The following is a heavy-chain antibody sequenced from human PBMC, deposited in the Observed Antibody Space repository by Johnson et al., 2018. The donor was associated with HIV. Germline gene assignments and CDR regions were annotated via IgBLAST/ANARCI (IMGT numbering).Heavy chain of an antibody. CDR2: ISYDGSNK. J-gene: IGHJ3*02. V-gene: IGHV3-30*03. CDR3: ARDHRSIWYSCFGGAFDI. D-gene: IGHD6-13*01. CDR1: GFTFSSYG. Sequence: QVQLVESGGGLVQPGGSLRLSCAASGFTFSSYGMHWVRQAPGKGLEWVAVISYDGSNKYYADSVKGRFTISRDNSKNTLYLQMNSLRAEDTAVYYCARDHRSIWYSCFGGAFDIWGQGTRVTVSS.